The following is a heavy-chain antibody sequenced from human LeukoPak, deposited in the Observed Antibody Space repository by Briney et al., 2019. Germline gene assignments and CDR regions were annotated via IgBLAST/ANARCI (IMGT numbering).Heavy chain of an antibody. D-gene: IGHD3-10*01. CDR1: GYTFTSYH. CDR3: ARDHSGFHFDY. J-gene: IGHJ4*02. CDR2: ISAYNGIP. Sequence: ASVKVSRKASGYTFTSYHIAWVRQAPGRGLEWMGWISAYNGIPKYAENLQGRITMTIDTSTSTAYMELRSLRSDDTAVYYCARDHSGFHFDYWGQGTLVTVSS. V-gene: IGHV1-18*01.